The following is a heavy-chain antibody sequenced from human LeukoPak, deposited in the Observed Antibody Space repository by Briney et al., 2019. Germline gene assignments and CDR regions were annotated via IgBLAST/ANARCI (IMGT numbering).Heavy chain of an antibody. CDR3: ARGDAFSGDH. CDR1: GFTFSNFW. J-gene: IGHJ4*02. CDR2: IHPEGNEK. Sequence: GGSLRLSCAVSGFTFSNFWMSWVRQAPGRGLEWVANIHPEGNEKYHVESVKGRFTISRDNAKNSLFLQMNGLRVEDTAVYYCARGDAFSGDHWGQGTMVTVSS. V-gene: IGHV3-7*04.